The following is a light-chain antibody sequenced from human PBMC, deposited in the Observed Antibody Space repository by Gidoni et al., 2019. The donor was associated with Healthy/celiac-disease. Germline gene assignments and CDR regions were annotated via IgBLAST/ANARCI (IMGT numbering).Light chain of an antibody. CDR2: WAS. CDR3: QQYYSTPRT. J-gene: IGKJ4*01. V-gene: IGKV4-1*01. Sequence: IVMTQSPDSLAVSLGERATINCKSSQSVLYSSNNKNYLAWYQQKPGQPPKLLIYWASTRESGVHDRFSGSGSGTDGTLTISSLQAEDVAVYYCQQYYSTPRTFGGGTKVEIK. CDR1: QSVLYSSNNKNY.